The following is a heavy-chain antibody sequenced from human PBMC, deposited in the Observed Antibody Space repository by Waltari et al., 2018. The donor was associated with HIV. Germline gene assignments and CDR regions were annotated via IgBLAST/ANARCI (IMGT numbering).Heavy chain of an antibody. J-gene: IGHJ6*02. V-gene: IGHV3-30*02. Sequence: QVQLVESGGGVVQPGGSLRLSCGVSGFTFSGYDMHWVRQAPGKGLEWVTYMRSDGSSKNYADSVKGRFTISRDNSKNTVYLQMNSLRPEDTAVYFCAKNGATLTTSSYYYYYGMDVWGQGTTVTVSS. CDR2: MRSDGSSK. CDR3: AKNGATLTTSSYYYYYGMDV. D-gene: IGHD4-4*01. CDR1: GFTFSGYD.